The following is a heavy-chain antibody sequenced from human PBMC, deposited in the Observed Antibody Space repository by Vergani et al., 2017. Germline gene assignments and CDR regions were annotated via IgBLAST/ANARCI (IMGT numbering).Heavy chain of an antibody. J-gene: IGHJ4*02. CDR1: GGSTTSGSFY. Sequence: QVQLQESGPGLVKPSQTLSLTCSVSGGSTTSGSFYWSWIRQPAGKGLEWIGRIHTTGRTKYKPSLESRVTLSVETSNNQFSLRLSSVTAADTAFYYFSVSRMGTTVFDFWGQGTLVTVSS. CDR3: SVSRMGTTVFDF. D-gene: IGHD1-26*01. V-gene: IGHV4-61*02. CDR2: IHTTGRT.